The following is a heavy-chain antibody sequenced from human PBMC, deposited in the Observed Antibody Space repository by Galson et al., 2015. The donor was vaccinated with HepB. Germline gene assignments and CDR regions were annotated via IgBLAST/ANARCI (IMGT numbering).Heavy chain of an antibody. CDR1: GFTFSGPA. CDR2: IRSKANSYAT. V-gene: IGHV3-73*01. Sequence: SLRLSCAASGFTFSGPAMHWVRQASGTGLEWVGRIRSKANSYATAYAASVKGRFTISRDDSKNTAYLQMNSLKTEDTAVYYCTRRRTIFGVVIIQGWYFDLWGRGTLVTVSS. CDR3: TRRRTIFGVVIIQGWYFDL. J-gene: IGHJ2*01. D-gene: IGHD3-3*01.